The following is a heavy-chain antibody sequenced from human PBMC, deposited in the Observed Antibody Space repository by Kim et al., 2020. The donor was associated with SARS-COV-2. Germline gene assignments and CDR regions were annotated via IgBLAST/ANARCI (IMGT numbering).Heavy chain of an antibody. V-gene: IGHV4-59*01. D-gene: IGHD6-13*01. CDR3: ASYSSSWRGFDY. Sequence: YTPSPKSRVTISVDTSKTQFSLKLSSVTAADTAVYYCASYSSSWRGFDYWGQGTLVTVSS. J-gene: IGHJ4*02.